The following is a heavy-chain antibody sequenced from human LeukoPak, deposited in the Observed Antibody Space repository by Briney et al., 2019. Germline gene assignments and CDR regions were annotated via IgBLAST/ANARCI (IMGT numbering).Heavy chain of an antibody. D-gene: IGHD6-6*01. CDR3: ARGRIAAWYYFDY. J-gene: IGHJ4*02. Sequence: PSETLSLTCAVYGGSFSGYYWSWIRQPPGKGLEWIGEINHSGSTNYNPSLKSRVTISVDTSKNQFSLKLSFVTAADTAVYYCARGRIAAWYYFDYWGQGTLVTVSS. CDR1: GGSFSGYY. V-gene: IGHV4-34*01. CDR2: INHSGST.